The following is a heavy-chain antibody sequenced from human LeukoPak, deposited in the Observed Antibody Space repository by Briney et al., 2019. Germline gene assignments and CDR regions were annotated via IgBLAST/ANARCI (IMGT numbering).Heavy chain of an antibody. CDR1: GYTFTGYY. CDR3: AGDQVWAVRGGNYYYYGMDV. CDR2: INPNSGGT. D-gene: IGHD3-10*01. J-gene: IGHJ6*02. V-gene: IGHV1-2*02. Sequence: ASVKVSCKASGYTFTGYYMHWVRQAPGQGLEWMGWINPNSGGTNYAQKFQGRVATTRDTSISTAYMELSRLRSDDTAVYYCAGDQVWAVRGGNYYYYGMDVWGQGTTVTVSS.